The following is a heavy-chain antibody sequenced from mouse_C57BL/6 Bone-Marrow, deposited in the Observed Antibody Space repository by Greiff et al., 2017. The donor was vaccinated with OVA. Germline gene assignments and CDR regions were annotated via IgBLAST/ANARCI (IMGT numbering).Heavy chain of an antibody. CDR1: GFTFSSYA. CDR3: TREYYGSPFDY. V-gene: IGHV5-9-1*02. Sequence: EVKLMESGAGLVKPGGSLKLSCAASGFTFSSYAMSWVRQTPEKRLEWVAYISSGGDYIYYADTVKGRFTISRDNARNTLYLQMSSLKSEDTAMYYCTREYYGSPFDYWGQGTTLTVSS. CDR2: ISSGGDYI. J-gene: IGHJ2*01. D-gene: IGHD1-1*01.